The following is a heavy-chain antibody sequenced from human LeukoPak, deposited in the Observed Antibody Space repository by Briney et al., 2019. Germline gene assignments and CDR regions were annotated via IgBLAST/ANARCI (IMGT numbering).Heavy chain of an antibody. Sequence: PSETLSLTCAVYGGSFSGYYWSWIRQPPGKGLEWIGEINHSGSTNYNPSLKSRVTISVDTSKNQFSLKLSSVTAADTAVYYCARQSITQDDPNWFDPWGQGTLVTVSS. J-gene: IGHJ5*02. V-gene: IGHV4-34*01. D-gene: IGHD3-10*01. CDR1: GGSFSGYY. CDR3: ARQSITQDDPNWFDP. CDR2: INHSGST.